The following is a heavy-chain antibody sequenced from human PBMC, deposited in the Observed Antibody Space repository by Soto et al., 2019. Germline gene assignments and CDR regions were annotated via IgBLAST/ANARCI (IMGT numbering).Heavy chain of an antibody. Sequence: ASVKVSCKASGYTFNTYGISWVRQAPGQGLEWLGWISSYNGNTNYAQKLQDRITMTIATPTTTAYMELRSLRSDDTAVYSCSRRFRPYYYGVDVWGQGTTVNVSS. D-gene: IGHD3-16*01. J-gene: IGHJ6*01. V-gene: IGHV1-18*01. CDR1: GYTFNTYG. CDR2: ISSYNGNT. CDR3: SRRFRPYYYGVDV.